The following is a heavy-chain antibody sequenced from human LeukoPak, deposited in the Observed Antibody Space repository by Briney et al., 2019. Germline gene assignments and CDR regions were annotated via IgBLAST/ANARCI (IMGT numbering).Heavy chain of an antibody. CDR1: GGSFSGYY. V-gene: IGHV4-34*01. CDR3: AGLGVAGYFDY. J-gene: IGHJ4*02. Sequence: SETLSLTCAVYGGSFSGYYWSLIRQPPGKGLEWIGEINDSGSTNYNPSLKSRVTISVDTSKNQFSLKLSSVTAADTAVYYCAGLGVAGYFDYWGQGTLVSVSS. CDR2: INDSGST. D-gene: IGHD3-3*01.